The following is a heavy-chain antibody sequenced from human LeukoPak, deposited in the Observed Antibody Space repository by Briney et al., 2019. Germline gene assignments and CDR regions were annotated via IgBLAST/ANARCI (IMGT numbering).Heavy chain of an antibody. V-gene: IGHV4-39*01. J-gene: IGHJ4*02. CDR1: GGSIGSYY. CDR2: IYYSGST. D-gene: IGHD3-10*01. Sequence: SETLSLTCNVLGGSIGSYYWGWIRQPPGRGLEWIGSIYYSGSTYYNPSLKSRVTISVDASKNQFSLKLSSVTAADTAVYYCARHPFNFYGSGTHLNYFDYWVQGTLVTVSS. CDR3: ARHPFNFYGSGTHLNYFDY.